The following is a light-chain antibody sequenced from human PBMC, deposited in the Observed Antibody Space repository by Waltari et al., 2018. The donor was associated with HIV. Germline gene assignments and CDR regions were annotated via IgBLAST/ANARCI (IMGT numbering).Light chain of an antibody. CDR3: SSYTSSTILA. CDR1: SSDVGGYNY. Sequence: PASVSGSPGQSITISCTGTSSDVGGYNYVSWYQQHPGKAPKLMIYEVSNRPSGVSDRFSGSKSGNTASLTISGLQAADEGDYYCSSYTSSTILAFGEGTKLTVL. CDR2: EVS. V-gene: IGLV2-14*01. J-gene: IGLJ2*01.